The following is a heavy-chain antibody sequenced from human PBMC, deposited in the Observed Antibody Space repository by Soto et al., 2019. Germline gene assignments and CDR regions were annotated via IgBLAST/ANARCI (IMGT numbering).Heavy chain of an antibody. V-gene: IGHV1-46*02. CDR1: GYSFKDHY. D-gene: IGHD2-15*01. J-gene: IGHJ4*02. Sequence: SVKVSCKSSGYSFKDHYMHWVRQAPGRGLEWVGIINPSGEHTNYAQQFRGRVAMTRDTSTSTAYMELRSLRSEDTAVYFCARISCKGGSCYFDFDHWGQGTLVTVSS. CDR2: INPSGEHT. CDR3: ARISCKGGSCYFDFDH.